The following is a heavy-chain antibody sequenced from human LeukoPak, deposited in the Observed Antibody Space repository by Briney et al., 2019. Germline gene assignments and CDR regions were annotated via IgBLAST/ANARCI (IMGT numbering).Heavy chain of an antibody. V-gene: IGHV4-34*01. CDR2: INHSGST. J-gene: IGHJ4*02. D-gene: IGHD3-10*01. CDR3: VAEEYGTGSYYKSAF. Sequence: SETLSLTCAVYGGSFSGYYWSWIRQPPGKGLEWIGEINHSGSTNYNPSLKSRVTISVDTSKNQFSLKLSSVTAADTAVYYCVAEEYGTGSYYKSAFWGKGALVTVSS. CDR1: GGSFSGYY.